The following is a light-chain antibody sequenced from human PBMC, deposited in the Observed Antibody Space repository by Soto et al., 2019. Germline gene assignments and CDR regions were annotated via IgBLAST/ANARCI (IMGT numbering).Light chain of an antibody. CDR3: SQYSNSPPLYT. V-gene: IGKV3-20*01. CDR1: QSVSGKY. Sequence: EIVLTQSPGTLSFSPVQRATLSCRASQSVSGKYLAWYQQKPGQAPRLVIYGASSRSSGIPDRFSDRGSGTDFPLTISRLEPEGVAVEYCSQYSNSPPLYTCGQGTKLEIK. J-gene: IGKJ2*01. CDR2: GAS.